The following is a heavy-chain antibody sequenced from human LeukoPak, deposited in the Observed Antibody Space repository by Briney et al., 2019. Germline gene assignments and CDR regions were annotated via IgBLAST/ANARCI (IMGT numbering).Heavy chain of an antibody. Sequence: ASVKVSCKASGYTFTGYYMHWVRQAPGQGLEWMGRVNPNSGGTNYAQKFQGRVTMTRDTSISTAYMELSRLRSDDTAVYYCARVGYSDYDYFYYYGLDVWGQGTTVTVSS. J-gene: IGHJ6*02. CDR2: VNPNSGGT. CDR1: GYTFTGYY. V-gene: IGHV1-2*06. CDR3: ARVGYSDYDYFYYYGLDV. D-gene: IGHD5-12*01.